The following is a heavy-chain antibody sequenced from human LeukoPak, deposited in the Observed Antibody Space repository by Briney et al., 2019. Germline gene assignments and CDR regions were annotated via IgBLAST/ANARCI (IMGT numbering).Heavy chain of an antibody. CDR2: INHTGST. J-gene: IGHJ6*02. Sequence: SVTLSLTCVVYGGPLSGYYWSWIRQTPGKGLEWIGEINHTGSTNYNPSLRSRVTMSVDTTQKQLSLKLTSVTAADTAVYYCALDYGMFLDGMDVWGQGTTVTVSS. CDR1: GGPLSGYY. D-gene: IGHD4-17*01. CDR3: ALDYGMFLDGMDV. V-gene: IGHV4-34*01.